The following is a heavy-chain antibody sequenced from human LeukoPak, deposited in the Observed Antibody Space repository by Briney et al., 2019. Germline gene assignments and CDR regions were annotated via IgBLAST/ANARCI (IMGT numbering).Heavy chain of an antibody. Sequence: GGSLRLSCAASGFTFSKWAMSWVRQAPGRGLEWVSSISGGGGDTYHADSVKGRFTISRDTSTNTLYLQMNSLRAEDTAVYYCVTGAWFGELSPFDYWGQGTLVTVSS. J-gene: IGHJ4*02. CDR2: ISGGGGDT. D-gene: IGHD3-10*01. CDR1: GFTFSKWA. V-gene: IGHV3-23*01. CDR3: VTGAWFGELSPFDY.